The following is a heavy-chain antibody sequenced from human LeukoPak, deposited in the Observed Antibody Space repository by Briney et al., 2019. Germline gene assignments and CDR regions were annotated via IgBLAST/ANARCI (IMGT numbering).Heavy chain of an antibody. CDR2: IIPILGIA. D-gene: IGHD6-19*01. CDR1: GGTFSSYA. Sequence: SVKVSCKASGGTFSSYAISWVRQAPGQGLEWVGRIIPILGIANYAQKFQGRVTITADKSTSTAYMELSSLRSEDTPVYYCARDPSYSSGWYVDYWGQGTLVTVSS. V-gene: IGHV1-69*04. CDR3: ARDPSYSSGWYVDY. J-gene: IGHJ4*02.